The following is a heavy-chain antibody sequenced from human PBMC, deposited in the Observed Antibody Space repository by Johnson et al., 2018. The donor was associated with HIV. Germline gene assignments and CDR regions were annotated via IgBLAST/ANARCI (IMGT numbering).Heavy chain of an antibody. Sequence: QVQLVESGGVLVQPGESLRLSCAASGFTFSNYAMHWVRQAPGKGLEWVAVISYDGSNKYYADSVKGRFTISRDNSKNTLYLQMNSLRAEDTAVYFCASGDDDGFWGQGTKVTVSS. CDR3: ASGDDDGF. CDR1: GFTFSNYA. J-gene: IGHJ3*01. V-gene: IGHV3-30*14. D-gene: IGHD5-12*01. CDR2: ISYDGSNK.